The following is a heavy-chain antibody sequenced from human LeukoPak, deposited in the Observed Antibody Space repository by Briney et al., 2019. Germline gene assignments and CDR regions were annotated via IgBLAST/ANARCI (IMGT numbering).Heavy chain of an antibody. J-gene: IGHJ6*03. CDR2: ISGSGGST. CDR1: GFTFSSYA. CDR3: ARDLKSHYVGTYYYYYMDV. D-gene: IGHD3-10*02. Sequence: GGSLRLSCAASGFTFSSYAMSWVRQAPGKGLEWVSAISGSGGSTYYADSVKGRFTISRDNSKNTLYLQMNSLRAEDTAVYYCARDLKSHYVGTYYYYYMDVWGKGTTVTVSS. V-gene: IGHV3-23*01.